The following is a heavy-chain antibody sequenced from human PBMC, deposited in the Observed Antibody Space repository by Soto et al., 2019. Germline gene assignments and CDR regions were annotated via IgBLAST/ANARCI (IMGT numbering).Heavy chain of an antibody. Sequence: ASEILSLTCTVSGGSISSGGYYWSWVRKPPGKGLEWIGYIYYSGSTYYNPSLKSRVTISVDTSKNQFSLKLSSVTAADTAVYFCARSGYCTNGVCYPPFDYWGQGTLVTVSS. J-gene: IGHJ4*02. CDR1: GGSISSGGYY. CDR2: IYYSGST. V-gene: IGHV4-30-4*01. CDR3: ARSGYCTNGVCYPPFDY. D-gene: IGHD2-8*01.